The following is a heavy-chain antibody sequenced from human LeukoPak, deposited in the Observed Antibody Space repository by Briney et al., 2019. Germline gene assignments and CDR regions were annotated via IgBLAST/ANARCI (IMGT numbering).Heavy chain of an antibody. CDR2: IIPILGIA. V-gene: IGHV1-69*04. CDR1: GGTFSSYA. CDR3: ARGFAAVAGGDY. Sequence: SVKVSCKASGGTFSSYAISWVRQAPGQGLEWMGRIIPILGIANYAQKFQGRVTITADKSTSTAYMELSSLRSEDTAVYYCARGFAAVAGGDYWGQGTLVTVSS. J-gene: IGHJ4*02. D-gene: IGHD6-19*01.